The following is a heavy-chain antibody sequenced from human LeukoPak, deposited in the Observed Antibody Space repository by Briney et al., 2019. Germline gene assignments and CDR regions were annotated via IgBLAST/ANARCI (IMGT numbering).Heavy chain of an antibody. CDR2: IYYSGTT. CDR1: GGTISSSSYY. Sequence: PSETLSLTCTVSGGTISSSSYYWGWIRQPPGKELEWIGSIYYSGTTYYNPSLKSRVTISVDTSKSQLSLRLTSVTAADTAVYYCARHVRFLEWLSSYYFDYWGQGTLVTVSS. V-gene: IGHV4-39*01. J-gene: IGHJ4*02. D-gene: IGHD3-3*01. CDR3: ARHVRFLEWLSSYYFDY.